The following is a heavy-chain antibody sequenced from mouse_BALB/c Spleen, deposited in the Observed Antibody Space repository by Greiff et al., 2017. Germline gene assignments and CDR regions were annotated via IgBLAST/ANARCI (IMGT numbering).Heavy chain of an antibody. Sequence: EVQLVESGGGLVQPKGSLKLSCAASGFTFHTYAMNWVRQAPGKGLEWVARIRSKSNNYATYYADSVKDRFTISRDDSQSMLYLQMNNLKTEDTAMYYCVPLRLRAMDYWGQGTSVTVSS. J-gene: IGHJ4*01. CDR1: GFTFHTYA. CDR2: IRSKSNNYAT. D-gene: IGHD1-2*01. V-gene: IGHV10-1*02. CDR3: VPLRLRAMDY.